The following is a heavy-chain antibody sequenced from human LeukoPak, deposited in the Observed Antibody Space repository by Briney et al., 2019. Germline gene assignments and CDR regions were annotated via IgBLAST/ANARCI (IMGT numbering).Heavy chain of an antibody. CDR1: GYTFTSYG. CDR3: ARDRYCSSTSCPPGSWFDP. CDR2: ISAYNGNT. V-gene: IGHV1-18*04. D-gene: IGHD2-2*01. Sequence: GASVKVSCKASGYTFTSYGISWVRQAPGQGLEWMGWISAYNGNTNHAQKLQGRVTMTTDTSTSTAYMELRSLRSDDTAVYYCARDRYCSSTSCPPGSWFDPWGQGTLVTVSS. J-gene: IGHJ5*02.